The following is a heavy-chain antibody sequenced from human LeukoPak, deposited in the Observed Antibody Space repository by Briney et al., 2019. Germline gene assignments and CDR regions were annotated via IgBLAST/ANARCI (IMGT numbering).Heavy chain of an antibody. CDR1: GYIFTSYG. V-gene: IGHV1-18*01. CDR2: ISAYNGNT. D-gene: IGHD6-19*01. CDR3: ASLTGGSGSYNWFAP. J-gene: IGHJ5*02. Sequence: ASVKVSCKASGYIFTSYGISWVRQAPGQGLEWMGWISAYNGNTNYAQKLQGRVTMTTDTSTSTAYMELRSLRSDDTAVYYCASLTGGSGSYNWFAPGGQGPLVTVSS.